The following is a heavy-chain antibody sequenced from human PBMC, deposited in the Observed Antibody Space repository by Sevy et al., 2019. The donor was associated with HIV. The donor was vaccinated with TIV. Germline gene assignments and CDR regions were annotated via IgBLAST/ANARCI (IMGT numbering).Heavy chain of an antibody. CDR3: AAGDIPTNSGYVY. V-gene: IGHV1-58*01. CDR1: GFTFSRSA. CDR2: IAVGTGKT. D-gene: IGHD3-22*01. Sequence: ASVKVSCKTSGFTFSRSAVQWVRRARGLRLEWIGWIAVGTGKTDYAQNFQDRVTITRDMSTRMAYMEVTSLRSEDTAIYYCAAGDIPTNSGYVYWGQGTLVTVSS. J-gene: IGHJ1*01.